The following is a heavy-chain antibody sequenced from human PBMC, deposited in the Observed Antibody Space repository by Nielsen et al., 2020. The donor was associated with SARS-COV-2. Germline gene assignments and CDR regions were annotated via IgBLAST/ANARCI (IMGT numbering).Heavy chain of an antibody. CDR2: IWYDGSNK. Sequence: GGSLRLSCAASGFTFSSYGMHWVRQAPGKGLEWVAVIWYDGSNKYYADSVKGRFTISRDNAKNSLYLQMNSLRAEDTAIYYCARDWGRAFDVWSQGTMVTVSS. V-gene: IGHV3-33*01. D-gene: IGHD3-16*01. CDR3: ARDWGRAFDV. CDR1: GFTFSSYG. J-gene: IGHJ3*01.